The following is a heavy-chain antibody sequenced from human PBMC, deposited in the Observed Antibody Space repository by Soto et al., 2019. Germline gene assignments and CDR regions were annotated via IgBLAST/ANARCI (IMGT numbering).Heavy chain of an antibody. CDR2: IWYDGTNQ. CDR1: GFTFSSYG. CDR3: AKDPSHITSPHFDY. D-gene: IGHD2-2*01. Sequence: QVQLEESGGGVVQPGRSLRLSCAASGFTFSSYGMHWVRQAPGKGLEWVAVIWYDGTNQYYEDSVKGRFTISRDNSQNTLYLQMNSLRAEDTAVYYCAKDPSHITSPHFDYWGQGTLLTVS. V-gene: IGHV3-33*06. J-gene: IGHJ4*02.